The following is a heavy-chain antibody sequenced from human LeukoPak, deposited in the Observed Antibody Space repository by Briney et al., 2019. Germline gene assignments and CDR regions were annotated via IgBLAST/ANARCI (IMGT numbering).Heavy chain of an antibody. V-gene: IGHV4-4*07. CDR3: AREGGEYSSGLLGLDY. CDR2: IYTSGST. CDR1: GGSISSYY. D-gene: IGHD6-19*01. J-gene: IGHJ4*02. Sequence: SETLSLTCTVSGGSISSYYWSWIRQPAGKGLEWIGRIYTSGSTNYNPSLKSRVTMSVDTSKNQFSLQLNSVTPEDTAVYYCAREGGEYSSGLLGLDYWGQGTLVTVSS.